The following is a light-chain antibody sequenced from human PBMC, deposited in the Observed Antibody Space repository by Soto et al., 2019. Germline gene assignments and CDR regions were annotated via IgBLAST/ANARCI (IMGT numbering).Light chain of an antibody. Sequence: EIVMTQSPATLSVSPGERATLSCRASQSVSSKLAWYQQKPGQAPRLLIYDASTRATGIPARLSGSGSGTEFTLTISSLQSEDFAVYYCQQYNNWPPEYSFGQGTKLEIK. CDR2: DAS. CDR3: QQYNNWPPEYS. CDR1: QSVSSK. V-gene: IGKV3-15*01. J-gene: IGKJ2*01.